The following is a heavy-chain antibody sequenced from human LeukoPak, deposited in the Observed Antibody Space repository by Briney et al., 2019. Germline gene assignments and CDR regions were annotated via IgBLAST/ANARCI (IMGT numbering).Heavy chain of an antibody. CDR1: GFTFSSYS. Sequence: PGGSLRLSCAASGFTFSSYSMNWVRQPPGKGLEWIGEINHSGSTNYNPSLKSRVTISVDTSKNQFSLKLSSVTAADTAVYYCASGYYDSSGYPTHYYFDYWGQGTLVTVSS. V-gene: IGHV4-34*01. CDR2: INHSGST. D-gene: IGHD3-22*01. CDR3: ASGYYDSSGYPTHYYFDY. J-gene: IGHJ4*02.